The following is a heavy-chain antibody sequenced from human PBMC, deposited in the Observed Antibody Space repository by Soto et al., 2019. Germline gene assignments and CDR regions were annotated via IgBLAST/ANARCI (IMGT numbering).Heavy chain of an antibody. CDR1: GDTFSSYA. Sequence: ASVKVSCKASGDTFSSYAISGVRQAPGHGLEWMGGIIPLYGTTNYAQKFQDRVTITADESTSTAYMELSSLTSDDTAVYYCARELYSCGAECPYYMDYWGQGTPVTVSS. J-gene: IGHJ4*02. CDR2: IIPLYGTT. V-gene: IGHV1-69*13. CDR3: ARELYSCGAECPYYMDY. D-gene: IGHD2-21*01.